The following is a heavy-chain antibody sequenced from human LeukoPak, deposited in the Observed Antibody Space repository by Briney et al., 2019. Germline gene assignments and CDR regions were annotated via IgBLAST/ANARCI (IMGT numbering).Heavy chain of an antibody. Sequence: ASVKVSCKASGYTFTSYDINWVRQATGQGLEWMGWMNPNSGNTNYAQKLQGRVTMTTDTSTSTAYMELRSLRSDDTAVYYCARDPEYSSSQRYDYWGQGTLVTVSS. CDR2: MNPNSGNT. CDR1: GYTFTSYD. V-gene: IGHV1-18*01. D-gene: IGHD6-6*01. J-gene: IGHJ4*02. CDR3: ARDPEYSSSQRYDY.